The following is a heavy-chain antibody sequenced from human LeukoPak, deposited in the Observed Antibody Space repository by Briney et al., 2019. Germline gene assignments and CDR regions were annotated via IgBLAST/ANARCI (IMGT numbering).Heavy chain of an antibody. V-gene: IGHV3-23*01. CDR3: AEVVYDSSGYYFYY. CDR1: GFTFSSYA. J-gene: IGHJ4*02. D-gene: IGHD3-22*01. CDR2: ISGSGGST. Sequence: PGGSLRLSCAASGFTFSSYAMSWVRQAPGKGLEWVSAISGSGGSTYYADSVKGRFTISRDNSKNTLYLQMNSLRAEDTAVYYCAEVVYDSSGYYFYYWGQGTLVTVSS.